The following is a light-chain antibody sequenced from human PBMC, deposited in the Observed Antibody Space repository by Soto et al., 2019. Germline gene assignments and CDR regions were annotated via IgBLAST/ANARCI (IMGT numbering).Light chain of an antibody. CDR2: EVS. CDR1: SSDVGGYNY. V-gene: IGLV2-14*01. CDR3: SSYTGSSTPV. J-gene: IGLJ3*02. Sequence: QSALTQPASVSGYPGQSITISCTGTSSDVGGYNYVSWYQHHPGKAPKLMIYEVSNRPSGVSNRFSGSKSGNTASLTISGLQAEDEADYYCSSYTGSSTPVFGGGTKVTVL.